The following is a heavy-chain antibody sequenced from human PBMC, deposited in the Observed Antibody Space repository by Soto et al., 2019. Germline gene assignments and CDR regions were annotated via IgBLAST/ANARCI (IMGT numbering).Heavy chain of an antibody. V-gene: IGHV2-5*02. D-gene: IGHD1-26*01. CDR1: GFSLSSNGVG. J-gene: IGHJ4*02. CDR3: AHRRDGTYALDY. Sequence: QITLKESGPTLVKPTQTLTLTCTFSGFSLSSNGVGVGWIRQPPGKALEWLALIYWDGDKRYSPSLKSRLTLTQDTSKNQAVLTMTIMDPVDTATYYRAHRRDGTYALDYWGQGTLVTVAS. CDR2: IYWDGDK.